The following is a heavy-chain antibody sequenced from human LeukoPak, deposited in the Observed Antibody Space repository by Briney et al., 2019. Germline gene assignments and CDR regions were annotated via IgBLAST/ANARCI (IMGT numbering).Heavy chain of an antibody. CDR1: GFTVSGYG. J-gene: IGHJ6*03. Sequence: PGGSLRLSCVASGFTVSGYGMHWVRQAPGKGLEWVAFIRFDGSTKYYADSVKGRFTISRDNAKNSLYLQMNSLRAEDTAVYYCARSLSLAAAGSYYYYYCMDVWGKGTTVTVSS. CDR2: IRFDGSTK. CDR3: ARSLSLAAAGSYYYYYCMDV. V-gene: IGHV3-30*02. D-gene: IGHD6-13*01.